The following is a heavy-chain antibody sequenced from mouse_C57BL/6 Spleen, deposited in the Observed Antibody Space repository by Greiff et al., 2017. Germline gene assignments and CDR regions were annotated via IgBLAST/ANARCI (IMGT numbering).Heavy chain of an antibody. V-gene: IGHV1-81*01. Sequence: QVQLQQSGAELARPGASVKLSCKASGYTFTSYGISWVKQRTGQGLEWIGEIYPRSGNTYYNEKFKGKATLTADKSSSTAYMELRSLKSEDSAVYVCARIERDYYVDYWGQGTTLTVSA. CDR1: GYTFTSYG. CDR2: IYPRSGNT. CDR3: ARIERDYYVDY. D-gene: IGHD1-1*01. J-gene: IGHJ2*01.